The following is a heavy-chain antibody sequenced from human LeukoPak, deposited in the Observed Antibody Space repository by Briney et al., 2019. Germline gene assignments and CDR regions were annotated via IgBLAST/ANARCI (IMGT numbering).Heavy chain of an antibody. D-gene: IGHD3-22*01. Sequence: ETLSLTCTVSGGSISSYYWSWIRQPPGKGLEWVSLITGDGRSTYYADSVKGRFTISRDNSKNSLYLQMNSLRTEDTALYYCAKRSYDSSGPTDWGQGTLVTVSS. CDR3: AKRSYDSSGPTD. CDR1: GGSISSYY. CDR2: ITGDGRST. J-gene: IGHJ4*02. V-gene: IGHV3-43*02.